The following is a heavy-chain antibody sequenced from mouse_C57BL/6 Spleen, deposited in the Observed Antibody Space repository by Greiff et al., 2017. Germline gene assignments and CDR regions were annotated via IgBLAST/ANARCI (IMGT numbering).Heavy chain of an antibody. CDR1: GYAFSSYW. CDR3: ARSGTPPFDY. CDR2: IYPGDGDT. V-gene: IGHV1-80*01. D-gene: IGHD4-1*01. J-gene: IGHJ2*01. Sequence: VQLKESGAELVKPGASVKISCKASGYAFSSYWMNWVKQRPGKGLEWIGQIYPGDGDTNYNGKFKGKATLTADKSSSTAYMQLSSLTSEDSAVYFCARSGTPPFDYWGQGTTLTVSS.